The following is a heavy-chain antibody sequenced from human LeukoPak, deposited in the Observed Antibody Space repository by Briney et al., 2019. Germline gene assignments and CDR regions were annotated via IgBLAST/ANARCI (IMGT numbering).Heavy chain of an antibody. Sequence: GGSLRLSCAASGFTFSSYAMSWVRQAPGKGLEWVSAISGSGGSTYYADSVKGRFTISRDNSKNTLYLQMNSLRAEDTAVYYCAKDNRFACSSTSCYGDYWGQGTLVTVSS. D-gene: IGHD2-2*01. CDR3: AKDNRFACSSTSCYGDY. CDR2: ISGSGGST. CDR1: GFTFSSYA. V-gene: IGHV3-23*01. J-gene: IGHJ4*02.